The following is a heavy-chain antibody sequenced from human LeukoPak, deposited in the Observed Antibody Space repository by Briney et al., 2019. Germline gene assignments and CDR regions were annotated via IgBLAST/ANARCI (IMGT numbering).Heavy chain of an antibody. CDR1: GFTFSSYS. V-gene: IGHV3-48*04. Sequence: SGGSLRLSCAASGFTFSSYSMNWVRQAPGKGLEWVSYVSSSSSTIYYADSVKGRFTISRDNAKNSLYLQMNSLRAEDTAVYYCARDAAHNYTGGYFDYWGQGTLVTVSS. CDR2: VSSSSSTI. D-gene: IGHD6-6*01. J-gene: IGHJ4*02. CDR3: ARDAAHNYTGGYFDY.